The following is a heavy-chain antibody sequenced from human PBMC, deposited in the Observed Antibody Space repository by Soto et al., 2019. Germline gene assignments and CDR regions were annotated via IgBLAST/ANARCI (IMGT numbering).Heavy chain of an antibody. CDR2: ISGSGGST. J-gene: IGHJ3*02. CDR1: GFTFSSYA. V-gene: IGHV3-23*01. D-gene: IGHD6-6*01. CDR3: AKATSVLAARPKNAFDI. Sequence: EVQLLESGGGLVQPGGSLRLSCAASGFTFSSYAMSWVRQAPGKGLEWVSAISGSGGSTYYADSVKGRFTISRDNSKNTLYLQMNSLRAEDTAVYYCAKATSVLAARPKNAFDIWGQGTRVTVSS.